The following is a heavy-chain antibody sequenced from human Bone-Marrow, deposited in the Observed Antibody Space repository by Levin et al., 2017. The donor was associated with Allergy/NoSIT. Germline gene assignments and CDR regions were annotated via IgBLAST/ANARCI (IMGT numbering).Heavy chain of an antibody. Sequence: QTLSLTCTFSGFSLHASGVSMGWIRQPPGKALEWLASIYWDDDKNYSPSLNSRLTITKDTSKNQVVLSVTNMDPVDTATYFCAHTVTIFGVLVSDFWGQGILVTVSS. CDR1: GFSLHASGVS. CDR3: AHTVTIFGVLVSDF. CDR2: IYWDDDK. D-gene: IGHD3-3*01. J-gene: IGHJ4*02. V-gene: IGHV2-5*02.